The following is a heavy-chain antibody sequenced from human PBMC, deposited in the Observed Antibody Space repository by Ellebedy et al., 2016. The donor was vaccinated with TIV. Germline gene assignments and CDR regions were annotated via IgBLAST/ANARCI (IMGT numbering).Heavy chain of an antibody. D-gene: IGHD6-13*01. CDR1: GFTFKNAW. CDR3: AADRWAAAGLYYFDY. J-gene: IGHJ4*02. CDR2: IDPKSEGGAT. Sequence: GESLKISCAASGFTFKNAWMSWVRQAPGKGLEWVGRIDPKSEGGATDYAAPVRGRFTISRDDSKNTVYLQMNSLKTEDTAIYYCAADRWAAAGLYYFDYWGQGTLITVSS. V-gene: IGHV3-15*04.